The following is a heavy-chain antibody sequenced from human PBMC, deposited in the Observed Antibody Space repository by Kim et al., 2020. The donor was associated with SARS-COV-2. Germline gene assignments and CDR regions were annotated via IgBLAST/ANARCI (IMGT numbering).Heavy chain of an antibody. CDR1: GGSISSSSYY. V-gene: IGHV4-39*01. J-gene: IGHJ4*02. Sequence: SETLSLTCTVSGGSISSSSYYWGWIRQPPGKGLEWIGSIYYSGSTYYNPSLKSRVTISVDTSKNQFSLKLSSVTAADTAVYYCARHGRIGSLDYWGQGTLVTVSS. CDR3: ARHGRIGSLDY. D-gene: IGHD2-15*01. CDR2: IYYSGST.